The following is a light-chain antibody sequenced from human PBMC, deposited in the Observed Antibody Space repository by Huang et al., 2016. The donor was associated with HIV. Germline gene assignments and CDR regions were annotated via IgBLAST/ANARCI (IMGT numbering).Light chain of an antibody. V-gene: IGKV1-33*01. CDR1: QDINTY. CDR3: QQYHSLRT. CDR2: ETS. Sequence: DIRMTQSPSSLSASVGDRVTITCQASQDINTYLNWYQQKPGEAPNLLIYETSNLELGVPSRFSGRGSWTDFTFTISGLQPEDTGTYFCQQYHSLRTFGQGTRLEIK. J-gene: IGKJ5*01.